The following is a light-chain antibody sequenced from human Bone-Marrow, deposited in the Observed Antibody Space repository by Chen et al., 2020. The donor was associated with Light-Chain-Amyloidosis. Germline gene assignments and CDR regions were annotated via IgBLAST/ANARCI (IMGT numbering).Light chain of an antibody. CDR1: DLPTKY. CDR3: QSADSSGTYEVI. J-gene: IGLJ2*01. Sequence: SSELTQPPSVSVSSGQTARITCSGDDLPTKYAYWYQQKPGQAPVLVIHRDTERPSGISERFSGSSSVTTATLTISGVQAEDEADYHCQSADSSGTYEVIFGGGTKLTVL. V-gene: IGLV3-25*03. CDR2: RDT.